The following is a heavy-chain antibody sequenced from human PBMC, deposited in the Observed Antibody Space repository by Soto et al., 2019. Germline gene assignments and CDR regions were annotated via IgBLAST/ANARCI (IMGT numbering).Heavy chain of an antibody. Sequence: SETLSLTCTVSGGSMTSYYWTWIRQPAGKGLEWIGRVYSSGGTHYNPSLKRRVTISLDTSKNQFSLRLLSVTDADTAVYFCARGQRFSDWFDPWGQGTLVTVSS. CDR2: VYSSGGT. V-gene: IGHV4-4*07. J-gene: IGHJ5*02. D-gene: IGHD3-3*01. CDR1: GGSMTSYY. CDR3: ARGQRFSDWFDP.